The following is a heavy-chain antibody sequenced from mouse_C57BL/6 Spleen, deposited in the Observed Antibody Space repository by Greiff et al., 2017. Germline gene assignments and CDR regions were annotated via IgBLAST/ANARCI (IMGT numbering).Heavy chain of an antibody. J-gene: IGHJ2*01. V-gene: IGHV5-16*01. CDR3: ARDNPDYFDY. Sequence: EVQLVESEGGLVQPGSSMKLSCTASGFTFSDYYMAWVRQVPEKGLEWVANINYDGSSTYYLDSLKSRFIISRENAKNILYLQMSSLKSEDTATYYCARDNPDYFDYWGQGTTLTVSS. CDR1: GFTFSDYY. CDR2: INYDGSST.